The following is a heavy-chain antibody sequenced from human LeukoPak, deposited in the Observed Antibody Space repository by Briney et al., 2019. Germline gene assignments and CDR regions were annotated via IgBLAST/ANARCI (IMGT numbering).Heavy chain of an antibody. CDR1: RGTFSSYA. V-gene: IGHV1-69*13. D-gene: IGHD3-9*01. CDR2: IIPIVGTA. Sequence: SVKVSCKASRGTFSSYAISWVRQAPGQGLEWMGGIIPIVGTANYAQKFQGRVTNTADESTSTAYMELSSVRSEDTAVYYCARGYPNYEILTGFDYWGQGTLVTVSS. CDR3: ARGYPNYEILTGFDY. J-gene: IGHJ4*02.